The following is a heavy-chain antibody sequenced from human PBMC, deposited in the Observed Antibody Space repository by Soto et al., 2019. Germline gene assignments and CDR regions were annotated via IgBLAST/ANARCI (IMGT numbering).Heavy chain of an antibody. CDR1: GCTFSIYG. J-gene: IGHJ4*02. D-gene: IGHD3-10*01. CDR3: VRDLDGSGSYYTDY. Sequence: QVQLVQSGAEVKKPGASVKVSCKASGCTFSIYGINWVRQAPGQGLEWMGWTRPNNGNTKYAQNLQGRVTMTTDTSTSTAYMELTSLRPDDTAVYYCVRDLDGSGSYYTDYWGQGTLVTVSS. V-gene: IGHV1-18*01. CDR2: TRPNNGNT.